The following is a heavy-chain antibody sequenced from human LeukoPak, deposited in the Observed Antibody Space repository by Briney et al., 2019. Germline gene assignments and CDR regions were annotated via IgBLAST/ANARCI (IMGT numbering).Heavy chain of an antibody. V-gene: IGHV1-18*01. CDR3: ARGPRGGYYYDSSGYYRDDDAFDI. J-gene: IGHJ3*02. D-gene: IGHD3-22*01. CDR1: GYTFTSYG. CDR2: ISAYNGNT. Sequence: ASVKVSWKASGYTFTSYGISWVRQAPGQGLEWMGWISAYNGNTNYAQKLQGRVTMTTDTSTSTAYMELRSLRSDDTAVYYCARGPRGGYYYDSSGYYRDDDAFDIWGQGTMVTVSS.